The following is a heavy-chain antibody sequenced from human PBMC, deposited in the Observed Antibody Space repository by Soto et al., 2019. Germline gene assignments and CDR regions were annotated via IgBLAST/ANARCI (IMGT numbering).Heavy chain of an antibody. CDR3: ARGGLDCSSTSCYSLEYYYYGMDV. CDR2: INSDGSST. Sequence: GGSLRLSCAASGFTFSSYWMHWVRQAPGNGLVWVSRINSDGSSTSYADSVKGRFTISRDNAKNTLYLQMNSLRAEDTAVYYCARGGLDCSSTSCYSLEYYYYGMDVWGQGTTVTVSS. V-gene: IGHV3-74*01. D-gene: IGHD2-2*02. CDR1: GFTFSSYW. J-gene: IGHJ6*02.